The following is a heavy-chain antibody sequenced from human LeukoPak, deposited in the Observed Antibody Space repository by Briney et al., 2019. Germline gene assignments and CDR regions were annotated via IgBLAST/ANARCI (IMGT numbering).Heavy chain of an antibody. J-gene: IGHJ5*02. V-gene: IGHV3-7*01. D-gene: IGHD6-13*01. CDR3: ARDVSSSWWEGFDP. Sequence: QAGGSLRLSCAASGFTFSGYWMSWVRQAPGKGLEWVANIKQDGSEKYYVDSVKGRFTISRDNAKSSLYLQMNSLRAEDTAVYYCARDVSSSWWEGFDPWGQGTLVTVSS. CDR2: IKQDGSEK. CDR1: GFTFSGYW.